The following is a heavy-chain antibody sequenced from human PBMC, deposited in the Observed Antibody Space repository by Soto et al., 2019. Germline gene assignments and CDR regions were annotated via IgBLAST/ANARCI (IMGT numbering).Heavy chain of an antibody. D-gene: IGHD6-19*01. V-gene: IGHV5-51*01. CDR2: IYPGDSDT. Sequence: GESLKISCKGSGYSFTSYWIGWVRQMPGKGLEWMGIIYPGDSDTRYSPSFQGQVTISADKSISTAYLQWSSLKASDTAMYYCARLFSSGWSGFYQQRHKNWIDPWGQGTLVTVSS. J-gene: IGHJ5*02. CDR3: ARLFSSGWSGFYQQRHKNWIDP. CDR1: GYSFTSYW.